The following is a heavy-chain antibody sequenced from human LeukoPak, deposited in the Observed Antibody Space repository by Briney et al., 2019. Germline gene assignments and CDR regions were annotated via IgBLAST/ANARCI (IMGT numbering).Heavy chain of an antibody. J-gene: IGHJ5*02. V-gene: IGHV4-59*01. CDR3: ARVGHSLAATGTDYNWFDP. CDR1: GGSISSYY. CDR2: FYYSGST. Sequence: SETLSLTCAVSGGSISSYYWSWIRQPPGKVLEWIGYFYYSGSTNYNPSLKSRVTISVDTSKNQFSLKLSSVTAADTALYYCARVGHSLAATGTDYNWFDPWGQGTLVTVSS. D-gene: IGHD6-13*01.